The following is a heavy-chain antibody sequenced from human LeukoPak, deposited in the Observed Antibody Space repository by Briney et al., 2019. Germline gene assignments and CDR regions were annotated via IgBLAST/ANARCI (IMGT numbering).Heavy chain of an antibody. J-gene: IGHJ6*02. V-gene: IGHV4-59*02. CDR3: ARETGYSTSSLRMDV. Sequence: PSETLSLTCTVSGGSVSSYFWSWIRQPPGKGLERIGYNYYSGSASYNPSLKSRVTISLDTSKNQFSLKLNSVTAADTAVYYCARETGYSTSSLRMDVWGRGTTVTVSS. D-gene: IGHD6-13*01. CDR2: NYYSGSA. CDR1: GGSVSSYF.